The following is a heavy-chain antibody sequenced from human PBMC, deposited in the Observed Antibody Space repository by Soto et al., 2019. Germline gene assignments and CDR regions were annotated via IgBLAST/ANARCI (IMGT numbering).Heavy chain of an antibody. CDR3: ARVPSP. J-gene: IGHJ4*02. V-gene: IGHV4-30-2*01. CDR1: GGSISSGGYS. CDR2: IYHSGST. Sequence: QLQLQESGSGLVKPSQTLSLTCTVSGGSISSGGYSWSWIRQPPGKGLEWIGYIYHSGSTYYNPSPXSXXTISVDRSQNQFSLKLSSVPAADTAVYYSARVPSPWGQGTLVTVSS.